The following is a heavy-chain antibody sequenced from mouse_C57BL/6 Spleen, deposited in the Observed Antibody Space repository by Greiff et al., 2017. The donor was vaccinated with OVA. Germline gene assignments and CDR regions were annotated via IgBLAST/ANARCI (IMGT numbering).Heavy chain of an antibody. D-gene: IGHD1-1*01. V-gene: IGHV1-54*01. Sequence: QVQLQQSGAELVRPGTSVKVSCKASGYAFTNYLIEWVKLRPGQGLEWIGVINPGSGGTNYNEKFKGKATLTADKSSSTAYMQLSSLTSEDSAVYFCARGATVVKYYFDYWGQGTTLTVSS. CDR2: INPGSGGT. J-gene: IGHJ2*01. CDR3: ARGATVVKYYFDY. CDR1: GYAFTNYL.